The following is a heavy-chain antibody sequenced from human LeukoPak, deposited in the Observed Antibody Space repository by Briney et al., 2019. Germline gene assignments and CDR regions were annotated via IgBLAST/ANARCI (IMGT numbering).Heavy chain of an antibody. CDR1: GFTFSSYA. Sequence: GGSLRLSCAASGFTFSSYAMSWVRQAPGKGLEWVSAISGSGDSTYYADSVKGRFTISRDNSKNTLYLQMNSLRAEDTAVYYCAKSELIAVAGTFHYWGQGTLVTVSS. CDR3: AKSELIAVAGTFHY. J-gene: IGHJ4*02. CDR2: ISGSGDST. D-gene: IGHD6-19*01. V-gene: IGHV3-23*01.